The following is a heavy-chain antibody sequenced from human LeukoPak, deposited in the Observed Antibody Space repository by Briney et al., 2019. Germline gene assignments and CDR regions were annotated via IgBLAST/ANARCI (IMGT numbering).Heavy chain of an antibody. Sequence: ASVKVSCKASGYTFTGYYMHWVRQAPGQGLEWMGWINPNSGGTNYAQKFQGRVTMTRDTSISTAYMELSRLRSDDTAVYYCARDSPPNYDFWSGYFDRSYYMDVWGEGTTVTVSS. D-gene: IGHD3-3*01. V-gene: IGHV1-2*02. CDR1: GYTFTGYY. CDR2: INPNSGGT. CDR3: ARDSPPNYDFWSGYFDRSYYMDV. J-gene: IGHJ6*03.